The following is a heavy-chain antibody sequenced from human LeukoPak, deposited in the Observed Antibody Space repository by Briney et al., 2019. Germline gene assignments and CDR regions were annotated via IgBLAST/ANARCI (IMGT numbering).Heavy chain of an antibody. CDR1: GFTFSSYA. Sequence: GGSLRLSCAASGFTFSSYAMSWVRQAPGKGLEWVSAISGSDGSTYYADSVKGRFTISRDNSKNTLYLQMNSLRAEDTAVYYCAKGGHYYDSSGYLDYWGQGTLVTVSS. CDR2: ISGSDGST. D-gene: IGHD3-22*01. V-gene: IGHV3-23*01. CDR3: AKGGHYYDSSGYLDY. J-gene: IGHJ4*02.